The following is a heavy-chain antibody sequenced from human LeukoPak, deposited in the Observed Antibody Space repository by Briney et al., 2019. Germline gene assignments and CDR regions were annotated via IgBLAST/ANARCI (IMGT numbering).Heavy chain of an antibody. Sequence: SVKVSCKASGGTFSSYAISWVRQAPGQGREGMGGIIPIFGTSNYAQKFQGRVTITAHESTSTAYMELSSLRSEETAVYYCAREVEGFDYWGQGTLVTVSS. CDR1: GGTFSSYA. D-gene: IGHD2-15*01. CDR3: AREVEGFDY. V-gene: IGHV1-69*13. CDR2: IIPIFGTS. J-gene: IGHJ4*02.